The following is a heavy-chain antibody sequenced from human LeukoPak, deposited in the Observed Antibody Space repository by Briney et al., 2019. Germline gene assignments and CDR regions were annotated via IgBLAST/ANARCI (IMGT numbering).Heavy chain of an antibody. CDR3: AKYSRAGVRGVIAH. CDR2: ISGSGGST. V-gene: IGHV3-23*01. CDR1: GFTFSSYA. D-gene: IGHD3-10*01. Sequence: PGGSLRLSCAASGFTFSSYAMSWVRQAPGRGLEWVSAISGSGGSTYYADSVKGRFTISRDSSKNTLYLQMNSLRAEDTAVYYCAKYSRAGVRGVIAHWGQGTLVTVSS. J-gene: IGHJ4*02.